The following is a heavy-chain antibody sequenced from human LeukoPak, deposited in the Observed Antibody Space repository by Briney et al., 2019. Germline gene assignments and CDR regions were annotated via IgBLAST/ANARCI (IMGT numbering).Heavy chain of an antibody. J-gene: IGHJ6*03. D-gene: IGHD3-22*01. V-gene: IGHV1-69*05. CDR1: GGTFSSYA. Sequence: ASVKVSCKASGGTFSSYAISWVRQAPGQGLEWMGRIIPIFGTANYAQKFQGRVTITTDESTSTAYMELSSLRSEDTAVYYCASGNYYDSSGYYPLMNYYYYYMDVWGKGTTVTVSS. CDR2: IIPIFGTA. CDR3: ASGNYYDSSGYYPLMNYYYYYMDV.